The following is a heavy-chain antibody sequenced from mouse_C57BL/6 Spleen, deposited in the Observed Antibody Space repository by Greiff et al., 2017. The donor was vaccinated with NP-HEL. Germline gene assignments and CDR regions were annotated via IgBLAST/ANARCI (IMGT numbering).Heavy chain of an antibody. Sequence: QVHVKQPGAELVRPGSSVKLSCKASGYTFTSYWMHWVKQRPIQGLEWIGNIDPSDSETHYNQKFKDKATLTVDKSSSTAYMQLSSLTSEDSAVYYCARSDYLLSFAYWGQGTLVTVSA. CDR2: IDPSDSET. V-gene: IGHV1-52*01. CDR3: ARSDYLLSFAY. J-gene: IGHJ3*01. CDR1: GYTFTSYW. D-gene: IGHD5-1*01.